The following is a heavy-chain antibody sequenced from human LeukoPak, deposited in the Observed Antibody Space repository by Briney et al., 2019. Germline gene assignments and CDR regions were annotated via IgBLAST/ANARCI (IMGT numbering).Heavy chain of an antibody. Sequence: ASVKVSCKVSGYTLTELSMHWVRQVPGKGLEWMGGFDPEDGETIDAQKFQGRVTMTEDTSTETAYMELSSLRSEDTAVYYCATLHSGSSEYFDYWGQGTLVTVSP. J-gene: IGHJ4*02. CDR3: ATLHSGSSEYFDY. CDR1: GYTLTELS. CDR2: FDPEDGET. V-gene: IGHV1-24*01. D-gene: IGHD1-26*01.